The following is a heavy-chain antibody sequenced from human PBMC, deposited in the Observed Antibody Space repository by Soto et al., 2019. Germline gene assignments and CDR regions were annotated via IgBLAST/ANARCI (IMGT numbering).Heavy chain of an antibody. D-gene: IGHD3-10*01. CDR1: CDSISGGASF. J-gene: IGHJ4*02. V-gene: IGHV4-30-4*02. CDR2: VYYSGSS. CDR3: ARDGGSGTLDY. Sequence: PSDTLSLTCTVSCDSISGGASFWSWIRQPPGKGLEWIANVYYSGSSYYNPSLKSRLTISVDTTKNQFSLQLKSMTAADTAVYNCARDGGSGTLDYWGRGTLVTVSS.